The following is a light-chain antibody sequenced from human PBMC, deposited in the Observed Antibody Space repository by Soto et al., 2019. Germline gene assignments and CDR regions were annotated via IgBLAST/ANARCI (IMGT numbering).Light chain of an antibody. CDR2: EGS. CDR1: SSTVGRYNI. V-gene: IGLV2-14*02. CDR3: SSYTSGSTYV. Sequence: QSALAQPASVSGSPGQSITISCTGTSSTVGRYNIVSWYQQYPGRAPKLMIYEGSKRPSGVSNRFSGSKSGNTASLTISGLQAEDEADYYCSSYTSGSTYVFGTGTKVTVL. J-gene: IGLJ1*01.